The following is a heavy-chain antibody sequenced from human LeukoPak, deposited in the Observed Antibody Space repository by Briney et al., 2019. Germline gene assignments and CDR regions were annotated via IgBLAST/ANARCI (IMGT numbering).Heavy chain of an antibody. D-gene: IGHD5-24*01. CDR3: ARDRTEMATVFDY. V-gene: IGHV1-69*04. J-gene: IGHJ4*02. Sequence: GASVKVSCKVSGGTFSSYAISWVRQAPGQGLEWMGRIIPILGIANYAQKFQGRVTITADKSTSTAYMELSSLRSEDTAVYYCARDRTEMATVFDYWGQGTLVTVSS. CDR1: GGTFSSYA. CDR2: IIPILGIA.